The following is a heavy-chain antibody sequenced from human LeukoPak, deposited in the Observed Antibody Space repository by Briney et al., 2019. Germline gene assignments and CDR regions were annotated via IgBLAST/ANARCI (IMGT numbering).Heavy chain of an antibody. CDR1: GFTFSDYY. CDR3: ARDRRLYGDYVDY. V-gene: IGHV3-11*04. CDR2: ISSSGSTI. J-gene: IGHJ4*02. D-gene: IGHD4-17*01. Sequence: PGGSLRLSCAASGFTFSDYYMSWIRQAPGKGLEWVSYISSSGSTIYYADSVKGRFTISRDNAKNSPYLQMNSLRAEDTAVYYCARDRRLYGDYVDYWGQGTLVTVSS.